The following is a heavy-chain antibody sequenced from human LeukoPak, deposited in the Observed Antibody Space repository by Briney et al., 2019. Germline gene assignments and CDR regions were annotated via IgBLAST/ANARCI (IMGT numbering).Heavy chain of an antibody. J-gene: IGHJ4*02. CDR2: IHYTGAT. D-gene: IGHD3-9*01. V-gene: IGHV4-34*01. CDR1: GGSITGYY. CDR3: ARGNILTGYCFDF. Sequence: PSETLSLTWAVYGGSITGYYWSWIRQTPGRGLEWVGEIHYTGATSYNPSLKSRATISTDTSKNQFSLRLSSVTAADTVVYYCARGNILTGYCFDFWGQGALVTVSS.